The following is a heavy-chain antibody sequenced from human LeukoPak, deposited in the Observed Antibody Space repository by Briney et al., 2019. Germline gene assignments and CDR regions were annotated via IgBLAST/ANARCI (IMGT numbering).Heavy chain of an antibody. CDR3: ARGPYSSGWYEARKYYFDY. CDR2: INHSGST. D-gene: IGHD6-19*01. Sequence: SETLSLTCAVYGGSFSGYYWSWIRQPPGKGLEWIGEINHSGSTNYNPSLKSRVTISVDTPKNQFSLKLSSVTAADTAVYYCARGPYSSGWYEARKYYFDYWGQGTLVTVSS. V-gene: IGHV4-34*01. CDR1: GGSFSGYY. J-gene: IGHJ4*02.